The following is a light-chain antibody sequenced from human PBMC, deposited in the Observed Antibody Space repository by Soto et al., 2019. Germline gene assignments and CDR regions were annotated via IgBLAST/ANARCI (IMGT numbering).Light chain of an antibody. Sequence: DVQMTQSPSSLSASVGDRVTIACRASQVINTYLHWYQHKPGKAPKLLISGASTLQSGVPSRFSGGGSGTDFTLTISSLQLEDSATYYCQQSSSTPWTFGQGTKVEIK. V-gene: IGKV1-39*01. CDR1: QVINTY. CDR2: GAS. J-gene: IGKJ1*01. CDR3: QQSSSTPWT.